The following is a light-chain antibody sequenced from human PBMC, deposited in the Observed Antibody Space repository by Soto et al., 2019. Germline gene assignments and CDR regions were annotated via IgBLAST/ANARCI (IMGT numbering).Light chain of an antibody. CDR3: AAWDDSLSGGV. J-gene: IGLJ3*02. CDR1: SSNIGSNY. V-gene: IGLV1-47*02. Sequence: QAVVTQPPSASGTPGQRVTISCSGSSSNIGSNYVYWYQQFPGTAPKLLIYTNNKRPSGVPDRFSGSKSGTSTSLAISGLRSEDEADYYCAAWDDSLSGGVFGGGTQLTVL. CDR2: TNN.